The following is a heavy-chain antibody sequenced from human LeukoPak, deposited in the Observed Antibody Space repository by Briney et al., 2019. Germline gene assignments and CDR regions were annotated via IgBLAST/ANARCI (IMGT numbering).Heavy chain of an antibody. CDR3: ATVNYYDSSGSKTFDY. D-gene: IGHD3-22*01. Sequence: ASVKVSCKVSGYTLTELSMHWVRQAPGKGLGWMGGFDPEDGETIYAQKFQGRVTMTEDTSTDTAYMELSSLRSEDTAVYYCATVNYYDSSGSKTFDYWGQGTLVTVSS. J-gene: IGHJ4*02. V-gene: IGHV1-24*01. CDR2: FDPEDGET. CDR1: GYTLTELS.